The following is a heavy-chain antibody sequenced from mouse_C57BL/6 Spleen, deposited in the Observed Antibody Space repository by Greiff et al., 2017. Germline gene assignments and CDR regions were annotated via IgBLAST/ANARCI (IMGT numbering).Heavy chain of an antibody. CDR1: GFTFTDYY. CDR2: IRNKANGYTT. V-gene: IGHV7-3*01. D-gene: IGHD4-1*01. Sequence: EVKLMESGGGLVQPGGSLSLSCAASGFTFTDYYMSWVRQPPGKALEWLGFIRNKANGYTTEYSASVKGRFTISRDNSQSILYLQMNALRAEDSATYYCARYMGSAWFAYWGQGTLVTVSA. J-gene: IGHJ3*01. CDR3: ARYMGSAWFAY.